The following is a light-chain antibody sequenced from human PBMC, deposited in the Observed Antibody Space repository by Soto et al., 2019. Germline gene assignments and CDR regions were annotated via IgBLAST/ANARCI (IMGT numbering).Light chain of an antibody. V-gene: IGKV1-5*03. J-gene: IGKJ4*01. CDR1: QSISPW. CDR3: QQYYSSSLT. CDR2: KAS. Sequence: DIQMTQSPSTLSASVGDRVTITCRASQSISPWLAWYQQKPGKAPKLLIFKASSLEGGVPSRFSGSGSGAEFTLTISSLQPDDFATYYCQQYYSSSLTFGGGTKVEIK.